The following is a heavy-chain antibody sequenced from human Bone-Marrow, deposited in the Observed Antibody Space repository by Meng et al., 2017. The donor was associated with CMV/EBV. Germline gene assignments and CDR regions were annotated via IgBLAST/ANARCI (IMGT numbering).Heavy chain of an antibody. D-gene: IGHD3-3*01. CDR3: AKGDTIFGHTSRVFGMDV. CDR2: ISNRGTTT. CDR1: GFTFSNFY. V-gene: IGHV3-11*01. J-gene: IGHJ6*02. Sequence: GESLKISCSASGFTFSNFYMTWIRQAPGKGLEWLSYISNRGTTTDYADSVKGRFTISRDNAKNSLYLQMNSLRAEDTALYYCAKGDTIFGHTSRVFGMDVCGQGTTVTVSS.